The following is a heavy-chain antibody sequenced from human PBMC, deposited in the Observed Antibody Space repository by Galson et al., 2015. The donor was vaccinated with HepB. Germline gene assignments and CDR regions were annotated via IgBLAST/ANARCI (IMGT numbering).Heavy chain of an antibody. CDR1: GSTFTSYA. CDR3: ARYIDNSSSEYLEGFDI. V-gene: IGHV1-3*01. Sequence: SVTVSCKASGSTFTSYAMHWVRQAPGQRLEWMGWINAGNGNTKYSQKFQGRVTITRDTSASTAYMELSSLRSEDTAVYYCARYIDNSSSEYLEGFDIWGQGTMVTVSS. J-gene: IGHJ3*02. D-gene: IGHD1-20*01. CDR2: INAGNGNT.